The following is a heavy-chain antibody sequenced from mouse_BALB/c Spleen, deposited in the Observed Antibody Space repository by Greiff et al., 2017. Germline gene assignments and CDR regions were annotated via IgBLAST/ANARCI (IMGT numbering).Heavy chain of an antibody. J-gene: IGHJ1*01. V-gene: IGHV5-6-3*01. CDR3: ARENLLRLSYWYFDV. CDR2: INSNGGST. CDR1: GFTFSSYG. Sequence: EVKVVESGGGLVQPGGSLKLSCAASGFTFSSYGMSWVRQTPDKRLELVATINSNGGSTYYPDSVKGRFTISRDNAKNTLYLQMSSLKSEDTAMYYCARENLLRLSYWYFDVWGAGTTVTVSS. D-gene: IGHD1-2*01.